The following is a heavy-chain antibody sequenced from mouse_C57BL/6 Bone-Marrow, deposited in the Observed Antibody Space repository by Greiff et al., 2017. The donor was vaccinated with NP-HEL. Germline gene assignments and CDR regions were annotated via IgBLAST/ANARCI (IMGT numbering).Heavy chain of an antibody. J-gene: IGHJ1*03. CDR1: GYTFTSYD. CDR3: AREDYDYDVYWYFDV. Sequence: LVESGPELVKPGASVKLSCKASGYTFTSYDINWVKQRPGQGLEWIGWIYPRDGSTKYNEKFKGKATLTVDTSSSTAYMELHSLTSEDSAVYFCAREDYDYDVYWYFDVWGTGTTVTVSS. CDR2: IYPRDGST. D-gene: IGHD2-4*01. V-gene: IGHV1-85*01.